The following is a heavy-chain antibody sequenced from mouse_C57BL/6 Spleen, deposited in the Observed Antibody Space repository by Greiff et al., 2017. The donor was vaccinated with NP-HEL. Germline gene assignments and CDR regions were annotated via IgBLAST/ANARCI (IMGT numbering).Heavy chain of an antibody. V-gene: IGHV1-15*01. CDR1: GYTFTDYE. Sequence: VQLQQSGAELVRPGASVTLSCKASGYTFTDYEMHWVKQTPVHGLEWIGAIDPETGGTAYNQKFKGKAILTADKSSSTAYMELRSLTSEDSAVYYCTRSLYYDYDVGGYWGQGTTLTVSS. J-gene: IGHJ2*01. CDR3: TRSLYYDYDVGGY. D-gene: IGHD2-4*01. CDR2: IDPETGGT.